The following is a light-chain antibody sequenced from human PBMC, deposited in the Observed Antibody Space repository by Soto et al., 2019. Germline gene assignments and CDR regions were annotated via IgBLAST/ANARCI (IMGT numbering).Light chain of an antibody. CDR2: DVN. CDR1: SSDVGGYDY. Sequence: QSVLTQPASVSGSPGQSITLSCTGTSSDVGGYDYVSWYQQHPGKAPKLMLYDVNNRPSGVSNRFSGSKSGNTASLTISGVQAEDEADYYCNSYTSSIHLVFGAGTQRTVL. CDR3: NSYTSSIHLV. J-gene: IGLJ2*01. V-gene: IGLV2-14*03.